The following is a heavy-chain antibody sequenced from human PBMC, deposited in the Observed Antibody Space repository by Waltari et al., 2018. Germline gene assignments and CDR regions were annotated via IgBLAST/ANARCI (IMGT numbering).Heavy chain of an antibody. V-gene: IGHV4-39*07. D-gene: IGHD3-3*01. CDR1: GGSTTSRTDD. CDR3: ACLVAHEFLSSYYSLDP. CDR2: ISYSGST. J-gene: IGHJ5*02. Sequence: QLQLQESGPGLVKPEETLSLTCTGSGGSTTSRTDDGGWIGQPPGKGLEWIGSISYSGSTYYNPSLMSRVTVSIGTSNNQFYLSFISVAAADTAVYYCACLVAHEFLSSYYSLDPLRPGPLVTVSS.